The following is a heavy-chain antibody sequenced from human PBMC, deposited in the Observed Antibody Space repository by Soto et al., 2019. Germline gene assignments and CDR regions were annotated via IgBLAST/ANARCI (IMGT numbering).Heavy chain of an antibody. Sequence: GASVKVSCKASGYTFTSYYMHWVRQAPGQGLEWMGIINPSGGSTSYAQKFQGRVTMTEDTSTDTAYMELSSLRSEDTAVYYCATEENRGSSRQIDYWGQGTLVTVSS. J-gene: IGHJ4*02. D-gene: IGHD6-6*01. V-gene: IGHV1-46*01. CDR1: GYTFTSYY. CDR3: ATEENRGSSRQIDY. CDR2: INPSGGST.